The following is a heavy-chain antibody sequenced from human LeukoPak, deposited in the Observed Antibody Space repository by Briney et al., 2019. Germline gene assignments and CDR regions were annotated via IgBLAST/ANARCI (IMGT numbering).Heavy chain of an antibody. CDR1: GFTFSSYS. V-gene: IGHV3-21*03. J-gene: IGHJ4*02. CDR2: ISSSSSYI. Sequence: GGSLRLSCAVSGFTFSSYSMNWVRQAPGKGLEWVSSISSSSSYIYYADSVKGRFTISRDNAKNSLYLQMNSLKTEDTAVYYCSRGGLWDVTDYWGQGTLVTVSS. D-gene: IGHD4/OR15-4a*01. CDR3: SRGGLWDVTDY.